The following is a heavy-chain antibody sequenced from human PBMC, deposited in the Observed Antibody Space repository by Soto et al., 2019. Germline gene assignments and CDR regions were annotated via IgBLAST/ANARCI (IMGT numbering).Heavy chain of an antibody. CDR3: ARGWKRVPYYSYYYGMDV. Sequence: QVQLQQWGAGLLKPSETLSLTCAVYGGSFSGYYWSWIRQPPGKGLEWIGEINHSGSTNYNPSLKRRVTISVDTSKNHVSLKLSSVTAADTAVYYCARGWKRVPYYSYYYGMDVWGQGTTVTVSS. V-gene: IGHV4-34*01. J-gene: IGHJ6*02. D-gene: IGHD1-1*01. CDR1: GGSFSGYY. CDR2: INHSGST.